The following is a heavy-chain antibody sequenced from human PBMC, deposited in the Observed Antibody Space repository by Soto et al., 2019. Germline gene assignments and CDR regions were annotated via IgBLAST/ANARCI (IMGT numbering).Heavy chain of an antibody. CDR1: GGSISSSSSY. J-gene: IGHJ4*02. V-gene: IGHV4-39*01. Sequence: SETLSLTCTVSGGSISSSSSYWAWIRQPPGRGLEWIGAIYYNGRTYYKPSLNSRVTLSVDTSKNQFSLNLSPVAAADSAVYYCARHRLENGIYAQTLYSWGQGTPVTFSS. CDR2: IYYNGRT. D-gene: IGHD2-8*01. CDR3: ARHRLENGIYAQTLYS.